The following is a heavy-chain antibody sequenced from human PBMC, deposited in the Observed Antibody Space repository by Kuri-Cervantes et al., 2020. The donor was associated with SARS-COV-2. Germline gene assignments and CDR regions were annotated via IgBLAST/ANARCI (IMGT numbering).Heavy chain of an antibody. J-gene: IGHJ3*02. CDR2: ISYDGSNK. V-gene: IGHV3-30-3*01. D-gene: IGHD1-26*01. Sequence: GESLKISCAASGFTFSSYAMHWVRQAPGKGLEWVAVISYDGSNKYYADSVKGRFTISRDNSKNTLYLQMNSLRAEGTAVYYCAKDIVGATYDAFDIWGQGTMVTVSS. CDR3: AKDIVGATYDAFDI. CDR1: GFTFSSYA.